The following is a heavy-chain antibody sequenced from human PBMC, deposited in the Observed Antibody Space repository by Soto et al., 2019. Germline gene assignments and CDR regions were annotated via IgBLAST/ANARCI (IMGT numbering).Heavy chain of an antibody. V-gene: IGHV1-46*01. CDR2: IKCSGGET. CDR1: GYTFTNYY. CDR3: ARAVVDCISPNCYRMQPAWFDP. D-gene: IGHD2-2*01. Sequence: ASVKVSCKTSGYTFTNYYMHWVRQAPGQGLEWMGIIKCSGGETTYAQKFLGRVTMTRDTSTSTVYMELSSLRSEDTAVYYCARAVVDCISPNCYRMQPAWFDPWGQGTLVTVSS. J-gene: IGHJ5*02.